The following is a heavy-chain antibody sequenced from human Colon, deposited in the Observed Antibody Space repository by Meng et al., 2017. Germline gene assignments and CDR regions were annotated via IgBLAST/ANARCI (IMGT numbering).Heavy chain of an antibody. CDR3: ARQGSGNSCGYSYF. J-gene: IGHJ4*02. CDR1: GGSISSSPYY. Sequence: QLQLQESGPGLVKPSETLSLTCTVSGGSISSSPYYWGWIRQPPGKGLEWIGSFYYSGSTYYNPSLKSRVTISVDTSKNQFSLKLNSVTAADTAVYYCARQGSGNSCGYSYFWGQGTLVTVSS. D-gene: IGHD5-18*01. V-gene: IGHV4-39*01. CDR2: FYYSGST.